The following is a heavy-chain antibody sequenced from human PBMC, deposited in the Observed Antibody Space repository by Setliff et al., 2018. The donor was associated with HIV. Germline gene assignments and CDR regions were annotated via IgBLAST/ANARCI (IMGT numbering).Heavy chain of an antibody. CDR3: AIRGSSGWYVGGYFDY. J-gene: IGHJ4*02. CDR2: INHSGST. Sequence: PSETLSLTCAAYGGSFSGYYWSWIRQPPGKGLEWIGEINHSGSTNYNPSLKSRVTISVDTSKDQFSLKLSSVTAADTAVYYCAIRGSSGWYVGGYFDYWGQGTLVTVS. CDR1: GGSFSGYY. D-gene: IGHD6-19*01. V-gene: IGHV4-34*01.